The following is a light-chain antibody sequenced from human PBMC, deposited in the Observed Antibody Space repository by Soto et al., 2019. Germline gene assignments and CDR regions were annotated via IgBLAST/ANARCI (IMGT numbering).Light chain of an antibody. V-gene: IGLV2-14*01. CDR1: SSDVGGYHY. Sequence: QSALTQPASVSGSPGQSITISCTGSSSDVGGYHYVSWYQQYPGEAPKRVISEVSNRPSGVSNRFSGSKSGNTASLTISGLQAEDGADYYCCSYPSSTTTLFGGGTKLTVL. CDR2: EVS. CDR3: CSYPSSTTTL. J-gene: IGLJ2*01.